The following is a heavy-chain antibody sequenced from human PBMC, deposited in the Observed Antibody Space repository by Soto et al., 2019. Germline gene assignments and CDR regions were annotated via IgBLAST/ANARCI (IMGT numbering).Heavy chain of an antibody. CDR3: ARHEYSSSPNSYYFDY. CDR1: GYSFTSYW. J-gene: IGHJ4*02. D-gene: IGHD6-6*01. CDR2: IYPGDSDT. Sequence: TGESLKISCKGSGYSFTSYWIGWVRQMPGKGLEWMGIIYPGDSDTRYSPSFQGQVTISADKSISTAYLQWSSLKASDTAMYYCARHEYSSSPNSYYFDYWGQGTLVTVSS. V-gene: IGHV5-51*01.